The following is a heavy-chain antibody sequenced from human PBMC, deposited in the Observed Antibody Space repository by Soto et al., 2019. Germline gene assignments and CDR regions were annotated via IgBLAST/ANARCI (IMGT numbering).Heavy chain of an antibody. CDR3: ARREAASSGGYYEGDY. V-gene: IGHV3-23*01. Sequence: EVQLLEFGGGLVQPGGSLRLSCAASGFTFSSYAMSWVRQAPGKGLEWVSAISSSGGSTSYADSVKGRFTTSRDNSKNTLYLQMNSLRAEDTAVYYCARREAASSGGYYEGDYWGQGTLVTVSS. D-gene: IGHD1-26*01. J-gene: IGHJ4*02. CDR1: GFTFSSYA. CDR2: ISSSGGST.